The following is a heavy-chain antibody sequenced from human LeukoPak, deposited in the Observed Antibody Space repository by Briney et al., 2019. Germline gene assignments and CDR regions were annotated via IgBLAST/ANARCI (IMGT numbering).Heavy chain of an antibody. Sequence: PSETLSLTCTVSGNSISSGDNYWSWIRQPAGKGLEWIGRIYTSGSTNYNPSLKSRVTISVDTSKNQFSLKLSSVTAADTAVYYCARTTEGGYSYGYFYYYYMDVWGKGTTVTISS. CDR3: ARTTEGGYSYGYFYYYYMDV. J-gene: IGHJ6*03. CDR1: GNSISSGDNY. CDR2: IYTSGST. V-gene: IGHV4-61*02. D-gene: IGHD5-18*01.